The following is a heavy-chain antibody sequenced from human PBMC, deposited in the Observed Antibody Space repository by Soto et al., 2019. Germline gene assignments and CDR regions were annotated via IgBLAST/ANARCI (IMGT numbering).Heavy chain of an antibody. J-gene: IGHJ4*02. D-gene: IGHD1-1*01. V-gene: IGHV1-18*01. CDR2: ISAQNGNT. Sequence: QVHLVQSGAEVKKPGASVKVSCKGSGYAFTTYGITWVRQAPGQGLEWMGWISAQNGNTHYAQKLQGRVTVTRDTSTRTAYRELRRLRFDDTAVYYFARGRYGDYWGQGALVTVSS. CDR3: ARGRYGDY. CDR1: GYAFTTYG.